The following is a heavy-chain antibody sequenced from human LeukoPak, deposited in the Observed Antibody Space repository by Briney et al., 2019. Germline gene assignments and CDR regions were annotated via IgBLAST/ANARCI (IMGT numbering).Heavy chain of an antibody. CDR2: IYYSGST. CDR3: ARYHLNYGSGSYFDY. D-gene: IGHD3-22*01. V-gene: IGHV4-31*01. J-gene: IGHJ4*02. Sequence: PSETLSLTCTVSGGSISSGGYYWSWIRQHPGKGLEWIGYIYYSGSTYYNPSLKRPLTISVGTSKNHFSLKLSSVTAADTAVYYCARYHLNYGSGSYFDYWGQGTLVTVSS. CDR1: GGSISSGGYY.